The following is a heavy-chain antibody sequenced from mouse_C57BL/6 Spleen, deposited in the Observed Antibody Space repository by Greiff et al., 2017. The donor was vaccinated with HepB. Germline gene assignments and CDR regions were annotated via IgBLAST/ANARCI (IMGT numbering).Heavy chain of an antibody. J-gene: IGHJ2*01. CDR1: GFSLTSYG. CDR2: IWSGGST. CDR3: ASYYDYDVGYYFDY. V-gene: IGHV2-2*01. Sequence: QVQLKESGPGLVQPSQSLSITCTVSGFSLTSYGVHWVRQSPGQGLEWLGVIWSGGSTDYNAAFISRLSISKDNSKSQVFFKMKSLQADDTAIYYCASYYDYDVGYYFDYWGQGTTLTVSS. D-gene: IGHD2-4*01.